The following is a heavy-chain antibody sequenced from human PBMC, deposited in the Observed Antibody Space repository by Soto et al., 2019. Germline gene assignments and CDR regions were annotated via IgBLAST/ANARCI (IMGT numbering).Heavy chain of an antibody. V-gene: IGHV3-30-3*01. CDR1: GFTFSNNA. D-gene: IGHD1-1*01. Sequence: QVQLVESGGGVVQPGRSLRLSCAASGFTFSNNAMDWVRQAPGKGLEWVAVISYDGSNKYIAESVKGRFTISRDNSTHTLFLPMHSLRAEDTAVYYCARGTTTSAFSAMDVWGQGTTVTVSS. J-gene: IGHJ6*02. CDR2: ISYDGSNK. CDR3: ARGTTTSAFSAMDV.